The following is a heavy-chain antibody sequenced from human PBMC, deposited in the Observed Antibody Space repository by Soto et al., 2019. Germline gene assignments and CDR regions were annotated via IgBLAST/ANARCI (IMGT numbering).Heavy chain of an antibody. CDR3: ARHGGYCSGGSCYQYYYYYYMDV. D-gene: IGHD2-15*01. V-gene: IGHV4-59*08. CDR2: IYYSGST. Sequence: SETLSLTCTVSGGSISSYYWSWIRQPPGKGLEWIGYIYYSGSTNYNPSLKSRVTISVDTSKNQFSLKLSSVTAADTAVYYCARHGGYCSGGSCYQYYYYYYMDVWGKGTTVTVSS. J-gene: IGHJ6*03. CDR1: GGSISSYY.